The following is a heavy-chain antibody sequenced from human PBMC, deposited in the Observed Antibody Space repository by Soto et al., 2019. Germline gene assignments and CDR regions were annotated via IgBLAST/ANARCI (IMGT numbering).Heavy chain of an antibody. Sequence: SVKVSCKASGGTFSSYAISWVRQAPGQGPEWMGGIIPIFGTANYAQKFQGRVTITADESTSTAYMELSSLRSEDTAVYYCASEGYCSGGSCDYFDYWGQGTLVTVSS. D-gene: IGHD2-15*01. J-gene: IGHJ4*02. CDR2: IIPIFGTA. CDR3: ASEGYCSGGSCDYFDY. CDR1: GGTFSSYA. V-gene: IGHV1-69*13.